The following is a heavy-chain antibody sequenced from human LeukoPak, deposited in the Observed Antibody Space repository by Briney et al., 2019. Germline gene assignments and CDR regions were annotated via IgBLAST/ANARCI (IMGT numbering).Heavy chain of an antibody. CDR1: GFTFSSYG. CDR2: ISYDGSNK. CDR3: ARVADSSSWLYYFDY. J-gene: IGHJ4*02. D-gene: IGHD6-13*01. V-gene: IGHV3-30*03. Sequence: GGSLRLSCAASGFTFSSYGMHWVRQAPGKGLEWVAVISYDGSNKYYADSVKGRFTISRDNSKNTLYLQMNSLRAEDTAVYYCARVADSSSWLYYFDYWGQGTLVTVSS.